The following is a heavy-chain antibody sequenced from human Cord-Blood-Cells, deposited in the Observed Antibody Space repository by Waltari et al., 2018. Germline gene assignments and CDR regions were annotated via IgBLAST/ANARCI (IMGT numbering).Heavy chain of an antibody. D-gene: IGHD7-27*01. CDR2: ISYDGSNK. V-gene: IGHV3-30*04. CDR3: ARDRLTGMGYYFDY. Sequence: QVQLVESGGGVVQPGRSLRLSCAASGCTFSSYAMHWVRQAPGKGLEWVAVISYDGSNKYYADSVKGRFTISRDNSKNTLYLQMNSLRAEDTAVYYCARDRLTGMGYYFDYWGQGTLVTVSS. J-gene: IGHJ4*02. CDR1: GCTFSSYA.